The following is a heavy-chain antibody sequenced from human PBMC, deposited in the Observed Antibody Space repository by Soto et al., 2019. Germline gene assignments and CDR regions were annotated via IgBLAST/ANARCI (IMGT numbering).Heavy chain of an antibody. V-gene: IGHV3-21*01. CDR1: GFTFSSYS. Sequence: GGSLRLSCAASGFTFSSYSMNWVRQAPGKGLEWVSSISSSSSYIYYADSVKGRFTISRDNAKNSLYLQMNSLRAEDTAVYYCARDQIVVVPAEPEDYYYYMDVWGKGTTVTVSS. J-gene: IGHJ6*03. CDR3: ARDQIVVVPAEPEDYYYYMDV. CDR2: ISSSSSYI. D-gene: IGHD2-2*01.